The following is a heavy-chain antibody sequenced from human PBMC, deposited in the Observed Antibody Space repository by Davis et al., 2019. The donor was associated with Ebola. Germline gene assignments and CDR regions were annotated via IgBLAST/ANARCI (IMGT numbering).Heavy chain of an antibody. D-gene: IGHD5-24*01. CDR3: ARDGHNYSYFDF. Sequence: MPSETLSLTCTVSGGSMTDYYWSWIRQPPGKGLEWIAYMSYRGGVNYNPSLKSRVTISIDTSKNQLSLKLNSVTAADTALYYCARDGHNYSYFDFWGQGTLVTVSS. CDR1: GGSMTDYY. J-gene: IGHJ4*02. CDR2: MSYRGGV. V-gene: IGHV4-59*01.